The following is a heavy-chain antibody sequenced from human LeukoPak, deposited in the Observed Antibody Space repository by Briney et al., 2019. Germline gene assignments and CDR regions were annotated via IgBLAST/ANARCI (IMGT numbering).Heavy chain of an antibody. V-gene: IGHV3-49*03. J-gene: IGHJ4*02. CDR3: TRDCSSTSCFGHFDY. CDR1: GFTFGDYA. CDR2: IRGKAYGGTT. Sequence: GGSLRPSCTASGFTFGDYAMSWFRQAPGKGLEWVGFIRGKAYGGTTEYAASVKGRFTISRDDSKSIAYLQMNSLKTEDTAVYYCTRDCSSTSCFGHFDYWGQGTLVTVSS. D-gene: IGHD2-2*01.